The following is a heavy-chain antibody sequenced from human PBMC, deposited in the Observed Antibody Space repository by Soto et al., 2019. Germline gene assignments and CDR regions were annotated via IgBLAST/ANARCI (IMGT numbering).Heavy chain of an antibody. J-gene: IGHJ6*03. V-gene: IGHV1-8*01. CDR2: MNPNSGNT. CDR1: GYTFTSYD. Sequence: ASVKVSCKASGYTFTSYDINWVRQATGQGLEWMGWMNPNSGNTGYAQKFQGRVTMTRNTSISTAYMELSSLRSEDTAVYYCARVASWSGYSYLPYYYYYYMDVWGKGTTVTVSS. D-gene: IGHD3-3*01. CDR3: ARVASWSGYSYLPYYYYYYMDV.